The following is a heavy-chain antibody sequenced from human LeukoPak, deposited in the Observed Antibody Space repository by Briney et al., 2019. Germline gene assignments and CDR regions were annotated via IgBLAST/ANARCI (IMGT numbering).Heavy chain of an antibody. V-gene: IGHV3-74*01. CDR2: INSDGSSA. J-gene: IGHJ4*02. D-gene: IGHD3-16*01. CDR1: GFTFSYYW. CDR3: AKDRSGGSADYYFDY. Sequence: PGGSLRLSCAASGFTFSYYWMHWVRQAPGKGLVWVSRINSDGSSASYADSVKGRFTISRDNSKNTLYLQMNSLRAEDTAVYYCAKDRSGGSADYYFDYWGQGTLVTVSS.